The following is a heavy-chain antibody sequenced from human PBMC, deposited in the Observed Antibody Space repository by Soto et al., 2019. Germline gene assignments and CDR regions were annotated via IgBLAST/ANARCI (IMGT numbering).Heavy chain of an antibody. CDR2: IRSKAYGGTT. V-gene: IGHV3-49*04. Sequence: GGSLRLSCTASGFTFGYYAMSWVRQSPGKGLEWVGFIRSKAYGGTTEYAASVKGRFTISRDDSKSIAYLQMNSLSAEDTAIYYCAKDAIMVSSSFNYFDFWGQGALVTVSS. J-gene: IGHJ4*02. CDR1: GFTFGYYA. D-gene: IGHD6-13*01. CDR3: AKDAIMVSSSFNYFDF.